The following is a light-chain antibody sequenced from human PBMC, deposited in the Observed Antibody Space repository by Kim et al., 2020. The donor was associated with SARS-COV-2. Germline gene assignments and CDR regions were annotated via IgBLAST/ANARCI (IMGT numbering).Light chain of an antibody. J-gene: IGKJ1*01. CDR2: WAS. CDR1: QSLLYSSNNKNY. Sequence: ATINCKSSQSLLYSSNNKNYLAWYQQKPGQPPKLLIYWASVRESGVPGRFSGSGSGTDFTLTISSLQAEDVAVYYCQQYYSTPWTFGQGTKVDIK. CDR3: QQYYSTPWT. V-gene: IGKV4-1*01.